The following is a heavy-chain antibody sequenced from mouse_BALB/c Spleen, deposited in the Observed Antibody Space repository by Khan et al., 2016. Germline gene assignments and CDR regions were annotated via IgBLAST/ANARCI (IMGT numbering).Heavy chain of an antibody. J-gene: IGHJ3*01. CDR2: ISYSDST. V-gene: IGHV3-8*02. D-gene: IGHD1-1*01. CDR3: SRAAGSSIAY. CDR1: GDSITNGY. Sequence: EVQLQESGPSLVKPSQTLSLTCSVTGDSITNGYWNWIRKFPGNKLDYMGYISYSDSTYYNPSLKSRISITRDTSNNQSYLQLNSVTAEDNATYCCSRAAGSSIAYWGQGTLVTVSA.